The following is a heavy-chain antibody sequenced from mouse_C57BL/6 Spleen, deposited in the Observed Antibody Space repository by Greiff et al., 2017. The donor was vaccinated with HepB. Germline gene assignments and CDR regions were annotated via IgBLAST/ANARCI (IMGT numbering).Heavy chain of an antibody. CDR2: IHPNSGST. CDR3: ARDLYGDY. V-gene: IGHV1-64*01. D-gene: IGHD1-2*01. Sequence: VQLQQSGAELVKPGASVKLSCKASGYTFTSYWMHWVKQRPGQGLEWIGMIHPNSGSTNYNVKFKSKATLTVDKSSSTAYMQLSSLTSEDSAVYYCARDLYGDYWGQGTTLTVSS. CDR1: GYTFTSYW. J-gene: IGHJ2*01.